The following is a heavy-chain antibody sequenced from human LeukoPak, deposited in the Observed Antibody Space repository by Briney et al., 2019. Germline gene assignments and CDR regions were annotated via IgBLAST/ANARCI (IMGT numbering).Heavy chain of an antibody. Sequence: SETLSLTCTVSGGSISSYYWSWIRQPAGKGLEWIGRIYTSGSTNYNPSLKSRVTMSVDTSKNQFSLKLSSVTAADTAVYYCAREVGALWASSGWFDYWGQGTLVTVSS. V-gene: IGHV4-4*07. CDR2: IYTSGST. CDR1: GGSISSYY. CDR3: AREVGALWASSGWFDY. J-gene: IGHJ4*02. D-gene: IGHD6-19*01.